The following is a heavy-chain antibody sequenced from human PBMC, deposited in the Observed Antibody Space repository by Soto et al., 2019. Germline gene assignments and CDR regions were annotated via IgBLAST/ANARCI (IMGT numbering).Heavy chain of an antibody. D-gene: IGHD6-13*01. CDR3: ARRGGRAAATNWFDP. Sequence: SQTLSLTCSVSGGSTSSGSYYWGWIRQNPGRGLEWIASMYHGRTTCANPSLKRRVTISVVTSKNQFSLRLTSVTAADAAVYYCARRGGRAAATNWFDPWGQGTLVTVSS. J-gene: IGHJ5*02. CDR2: MYHGRTT. V-gene: IGHV4-39*01. CDR1: GGSTSSGSYY.